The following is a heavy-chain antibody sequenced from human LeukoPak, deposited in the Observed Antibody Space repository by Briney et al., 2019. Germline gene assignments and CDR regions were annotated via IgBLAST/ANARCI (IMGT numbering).Heavy chain of an antibody. CDR1: GGPISSGGYS. Sequence: SETLSLTCTVSGGPISSGGYSWSWIRQPPGKGLEWIGYIYHSGSTYYNPSLKSRVTISVDRSKNQFSLKLSSVTAADTAVYYCASYQELQFDYWGQGTLVTVSS. D-gene: IGHD1-26*01. J-gene: IGHJ4*02. CDR3: ASYQELQFDY. CDR2: IYHSGST. V-gene: IGHV4-30-2*01.